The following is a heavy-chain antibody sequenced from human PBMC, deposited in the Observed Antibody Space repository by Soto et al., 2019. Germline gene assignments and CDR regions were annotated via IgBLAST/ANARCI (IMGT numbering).Heavy chain of an antibody. CDR1: EFTFSSYA. CDR2: ISGSGGST. D-gene: IGHD6-6*01. CDR3: AKWKYTTSSPFDY. Sequence: PGGSLRLSCAVSEFTFSSYAMSWVRQAPGKGLEWVSTISGSGGSTYYTDSVKGRFTISRDNSKNTLSLHMNSLRAEDTAVYYCAKWKYTTSSPFDYWGPGTLVTVSS. V-gene: IGHV3-23*01. J-gene: IGHJ4*02.